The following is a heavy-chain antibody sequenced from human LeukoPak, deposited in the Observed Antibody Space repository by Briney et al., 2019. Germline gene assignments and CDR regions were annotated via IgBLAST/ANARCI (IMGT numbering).Heavy chain of an antibody. V-gene: IGHV4-34*01. CDR3: ARYRWSMSAFDI. J-gene: IGHJ3*02. CDR2: INHSGST. D-gene: IGHD1-26*01. Sequence: SETLSLTCAVYGGSFSGYYWSWIRQPPGKGLEWIGEINHSGSTNYNPSLKSRVTISVDTSKNRFSLKLSSVTAADTTVYYCARYRWSMSAFDIWGQGTMVTVSS. CDR1: GGSFSGYY.